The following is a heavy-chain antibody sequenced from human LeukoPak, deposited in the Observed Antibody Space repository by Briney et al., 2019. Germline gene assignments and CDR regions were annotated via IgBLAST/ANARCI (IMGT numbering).Heavy chain of an antibody. Sequence: PSETLSLTCTVSGGSISSYYWSWIRQPPGKGLEWIGYIYYSGSTYYNPSLKSRVTISVDTSKNQFSLKLSSVTAADTAVYYCARDPGDYGDYAYWYFDLWGRGTLVTVSS. CDR2: IYYSGST. V-gene: IGHV4-59*12. CDR3: ARDPGDYGDYAYWYFDL. CDR1: GGSISSYY. D-gene: IGHD4-17*01. J-gene: IGHJ2*01.